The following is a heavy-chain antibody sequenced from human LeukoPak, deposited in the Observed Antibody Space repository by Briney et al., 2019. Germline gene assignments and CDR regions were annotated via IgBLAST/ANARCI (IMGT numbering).Heavy chain of an antibody. D-gene: IGHD2-2*01. CDR2: ISSSGSTI. Sequence: GGSLRLSCAASGFTFSSYEMNWVRQAPGKGLEGVSYISSSGSTIYYADSVKGRFNISRENTKNSLYLQMTSLSPEDTAVYYCARDRGVPAAIFDYWGQGTLVTLSS. V-gene: IGHV3-48*03. CDR1: GFTFSSYE. J-gene: IGHJ4*02. CDR3: ARDRGVPAAIFDY.